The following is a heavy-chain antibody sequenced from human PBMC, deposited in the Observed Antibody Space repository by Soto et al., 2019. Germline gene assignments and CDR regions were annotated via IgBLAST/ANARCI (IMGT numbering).Heavy chain of an antibody. CDR2: IYYSGST. D-gene: IGHD2-15*01. J-gene: IGHJ4*02. CDR3: ARPPSYLGYCSGGSCYLFDY. V-gene: IGHV4-31*03. CDR1: GGSISSGGYY. Sequence: SETLSLTCTVSGGSISSGGYYWSWIRQHPGKGLEWIGYIYYSGSTYYNPSLKSRVTISLDTSKNQFSLKLISVTAADTAVYYCARPPSYLGYCSGGSCYLFDYWGQGTMVTVSS.